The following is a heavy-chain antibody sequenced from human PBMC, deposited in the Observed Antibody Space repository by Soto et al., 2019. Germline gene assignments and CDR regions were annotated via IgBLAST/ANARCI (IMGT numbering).Heavy chain of an antibody. Sequence: QVHLVQSGAEVKKPGASVKVSCQGSGYAFTTYGITWVRQAPGQGLEWMGWISAHNGNTNYAQKLQGRVTVTRDTSTSTAYMELRSLRYDDTAVYYCARGRYGDYWGEGALGTVS. J-gene: IGHJ4*02. D-gene: IGHD1-1*01. CDR2: ISAHNGNT. CDR1: GYAFTTYG. CDR3: ARGRYGDY. V-gene: IGHV1-18*01.